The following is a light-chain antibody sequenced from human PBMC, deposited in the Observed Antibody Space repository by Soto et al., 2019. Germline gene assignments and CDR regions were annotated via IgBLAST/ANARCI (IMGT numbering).Light chain of an antibody. V-gene: IGKV1-5*03. CDR3: QQYNTFSFP. J-gene: IGKJ2*01. CDR1: RTISDW. Sequence: DIQMTQSPSTLSASLGDRVTITCRASRTISDWLAWYQQRPGKAPKLLIYRASRLESGVPSRFSGSGSGTEFTLTISGLQPDDFASYYCQQYNTFSFPFGQGTKVDIK. CDR2: RAS.